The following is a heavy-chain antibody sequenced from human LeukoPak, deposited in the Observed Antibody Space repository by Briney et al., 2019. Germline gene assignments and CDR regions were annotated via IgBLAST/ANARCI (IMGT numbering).Heavy chain of an antibody. V-gene: IGHV3-48*01. CDR2: ISGSSSST. CDR3: AREVYGDNYFDY. D-gene: IGHD4-17*01. Sequence: GGSLRLSCAASGFSVSDYNIYWVRQAPGKGLEWVSYISGSSSSTYFADSVKGRFTISRDSAENSLHLRMNSLRAEDTAVYYCAREVYGDNYFDYWGQGTLVTVSS. J-gene: IGHJ4*02. CDR1: GFSVSDYN.